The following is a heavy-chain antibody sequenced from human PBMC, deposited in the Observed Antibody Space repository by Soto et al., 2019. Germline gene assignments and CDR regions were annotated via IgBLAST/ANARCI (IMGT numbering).Heavy chain of an antibody. V-gene: IGHV4-39*01. D-gene: IGHD2-8*01. CDR2: IYYSGNT. CDR1: GDSISSSSYY. J-gene: IGHJ5*02. CDR3: ARLLYGRRFDP. Sequence: QLQLQESGPGLVKPSETLSLTCTVSGDSISSSSYYWGWTRQPPGKGLEWIGTIYYSGNTYYNPSLKSRVPISVDTSKSQFSLKLSSVTAADTAVYYCARLLYGRRFDPWGQGTLVTVSS.